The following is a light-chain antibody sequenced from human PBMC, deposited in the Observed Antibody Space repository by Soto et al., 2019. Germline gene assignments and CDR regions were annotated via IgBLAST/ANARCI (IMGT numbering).Light chain of an antibody. CDR3: HQRSSWPPT. V-gene: IGKV3-11*01. CDR2: DAK. J-gene: IGKJ4*01. Sequence: EIVLTQSPAALSLSPGGRATLSCRASQSVGDYLAWYQQKPGRAPRLLIYDAKQRSADVPARFSGSGSGTDFTLTIDSLGPEDFAVYYCHQRSSWPPTFGGGSKVEIK. CDR1: QSVGDY.